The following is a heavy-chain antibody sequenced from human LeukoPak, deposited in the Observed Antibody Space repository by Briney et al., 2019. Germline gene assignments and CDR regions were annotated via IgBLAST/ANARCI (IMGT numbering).Heavy chain of an antibody. Sequence: RPGGSLRLSCAASGFTFDDYGMSWVRQAPGKGLEWVSGINWNGGSTGYADSVKGRFTISRDNAKNSLYLQMNSLRAGDTAVYYCARDHAGRDARGYPDYWGQGTLVTVSS. CDR1: GFTFDDYG. CDR2: INWNGGST. V-gene: IGHV3-20*04. J-gene: IGHJ4*02. CDR3: ARDHAGRDARGYPDY. D-gene: IGHD5-12*01.